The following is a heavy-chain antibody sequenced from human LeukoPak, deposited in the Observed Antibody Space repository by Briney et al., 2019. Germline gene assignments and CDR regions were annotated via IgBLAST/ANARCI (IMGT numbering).Heavy chain of an antibody. J-gene: IGHJ4*02. CDR3: AKDQAAFGDYDFDY. Sequence: PGGSLRLSCAASGFTFSTYAMSWVRQAPGQGLELVSGISGSVGSTYLADSVQGRFTIARDDSKNTLHLHMNRLSPEDTAVYFCAKDQAAFGDYDFDYWGQGTLVTVSP. D-gene: IGHD4-17*01. V-gene: IGHV3-23*01. CDR2: ISGSVGST. CDR1: GFTFSTYA.